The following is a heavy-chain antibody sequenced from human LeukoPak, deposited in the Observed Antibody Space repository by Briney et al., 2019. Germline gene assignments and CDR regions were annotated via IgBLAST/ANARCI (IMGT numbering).Heavy chain of an antibody. D-gene: IGHD2-2*01. CDR1: GGSISSGGYS. CDR3: ASTSRYYYYGMDV. V-gene: IGHV4-30-2*01. Sequence: SQTLSLTCAVSGGSISSGGYSWSWIRQPPGKGLEWIGYIYHSGSTYYNPSLKSRVTISVDRSKNQFSLKLSSVTAADTAVYYCASTSRYYYYGMDVWGQGTTVTVSS. CDR2: IYHSGST. J-gene: IGHJ6*02.